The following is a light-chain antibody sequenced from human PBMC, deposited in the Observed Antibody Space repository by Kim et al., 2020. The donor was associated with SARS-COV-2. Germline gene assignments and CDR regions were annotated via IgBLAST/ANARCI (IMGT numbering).Light chain of an antibody. Sequence: VSPGQTASIPCSGDKLGDKYACWYQQKPGQSPVLVIYQDSKRPSGIPELFSGSNSGNTATLTISGTQAMDEADYYCQAWDSSTAVFGGGTQLTVL. V-gene: IGLV3-1*01. CDR1: KLGDKY. CDR3: QAWDSSTAV. J-gene: IGLJ3*02. CDR2: QDS.